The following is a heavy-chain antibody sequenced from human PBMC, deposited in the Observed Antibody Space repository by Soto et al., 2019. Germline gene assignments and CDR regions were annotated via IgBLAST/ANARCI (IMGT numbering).Heavy chain of an antibody. Sequence: QVQLVQSGVEVKKPGASVKVSCQASGYTFTNYGITWLRQAPGQGLEWMGWVSAYNRNTNYAQRLQDRVKMTTDTSTRTAYMELRNLKSDDTAIYFCARERQYEPLLYWGQGTLVTVSS. V-gene: IGHV1-18*01. D-gene: IGHD2-2*01. J-gene: IGHJ4*02. CDR2: VSAYNRNT. CDR3: ARERQYEPLLY. CDR1: GYTFTNYG.